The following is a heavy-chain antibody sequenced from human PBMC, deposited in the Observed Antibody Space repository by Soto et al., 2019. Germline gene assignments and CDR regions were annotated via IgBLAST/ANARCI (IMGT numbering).Heavy chain of an antibody. CDR1: GGSISSYY. V-gene: IGHV4-4*07. CDR3: ARGEYCSSTSCLNGYYYYYYGTDV. CDR2: IYTSGST. D-gene: IGHD2-2*01. J-gene: IGHJ6*02. Sequence: SETLSLTCTVSGGSISSYYWSWIRQPAGKGLEWIGRIYTSGSTNYNPSLKSRVTMSVDTSKNQFSLKLSSVTAADTAVYYCARGEYCSSTSCLNGYYYYYYGTDVWGQGTTVTVSS.